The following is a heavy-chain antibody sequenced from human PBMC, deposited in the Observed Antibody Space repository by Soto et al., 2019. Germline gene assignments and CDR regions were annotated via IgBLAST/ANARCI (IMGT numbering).Heavy chain of an antibody. CDR2: ISAYNGNT. V-gene: IGHV1-18*01. D-gene: IGHD3-16*01. CDR1: GYAFTSYG. Sequence: ASVKVSCKASGYAFTSYGISWVRQAPGQGLEWMGWISAYNGNTNYAQKLRGRVTMTADTSTSTAYMELRSLRSDDTAVYYCARDLRVGEVREVPDYWGQGTLVTVSS. CDR3: ARDLRVGEVREVPDY. J-gene: IGHJ4*02.